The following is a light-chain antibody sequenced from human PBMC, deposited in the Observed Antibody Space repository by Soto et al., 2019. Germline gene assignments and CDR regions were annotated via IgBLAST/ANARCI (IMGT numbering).Light chain of an antibody. CDR3: QQCQNLWT. CDR1: QTIYSN. CDR2: RAS. Sequence: IMMTQSPATLSVSLGERATPSCRAGQTIYSNVAWYQQRPGQAPRLLIYRASTRATGVPARFSGSGSGTEFTLTISSLQSEDFAIYYCQQCQNLWTFGQGTKVDIK. J-gene: IGKJ1*01. V-gene: IGKV3-15*01.